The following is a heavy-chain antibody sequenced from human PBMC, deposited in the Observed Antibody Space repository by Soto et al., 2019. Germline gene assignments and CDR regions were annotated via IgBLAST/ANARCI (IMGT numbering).Heavy chain of an antibody. Sequence: QVQLVQSGAEVKKPGASVKVSCKASGYTFTSYGISWVRQAPGQGLEWMGWISDYNGNTNYAQKLQGRVTMTTDTSTRTAYMELRSLRSDETAVYYCARGGMITFGGVIPDWYFDLWGRGTLVTVSS. V-gene: IGHV1-18*01. CDR3: ARGGMITFGGVIPDWYFDL. J-gene: IGHJ2*01. CDR2: ISDYNGNT. D-gene: IGHD3-16*02. CDR1: GYTFTSYG.